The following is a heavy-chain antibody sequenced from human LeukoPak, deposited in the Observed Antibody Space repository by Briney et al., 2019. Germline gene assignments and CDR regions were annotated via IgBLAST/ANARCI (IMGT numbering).Heavy chain of an antibody. Sequence: SVKVSCKASGGAFSSYAISWVRQAPGQGLEWMGGIIPIFGTANYAQKFQGRVTITADKSTSTAYMELSSLRSEDTAVYYCARDPAVTTKSPYFDYWGQGTLVTVSS. CDR3: ARDPAVTTKSPYFDY. J-gene: IGHJ4*02. D-gene: IGHD4-17*01. CDR1: GGAFSSYA. V-gene: IGHV1-69*06. CDR2: IIPIFGTA.